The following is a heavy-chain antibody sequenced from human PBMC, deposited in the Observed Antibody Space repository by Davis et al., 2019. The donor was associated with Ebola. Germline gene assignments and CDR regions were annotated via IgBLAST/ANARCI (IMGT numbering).Heavy chain of an antibody. CDR2: NSAYNGNT. J-gene: IGHJ4*02. D-gene: IGHD1-7*01. CDR1: GYTFTSYA. CDR3: ARESGGITGTMGTN. V-gene: IGHV1-3*01. Sequence: ASAKVSCKASGYTFTSYAMHWGRQPPGQRLEWMGWNSAYNGNTNYAQKLQGRVTITRDTSASTAYMELSSLRSEDTAVYYCARESGGITGTMGTNWDQGTLVTVSS.